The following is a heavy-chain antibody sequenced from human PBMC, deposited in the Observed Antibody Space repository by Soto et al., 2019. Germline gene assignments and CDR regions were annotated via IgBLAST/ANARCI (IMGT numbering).Heavy chain of an antibody. D-gene: IGHD2-15*01. CDR3: ARENGYCSGGSCYGWGYYYYGMDV. V-gene: IGHV4-59*01. CDR2: IYYSGST. Sequence: TLSLTCTVSGGSISSYYWSWIRQPPGKGLEWIGYIYYSGSTNYNPSLKSRVTISVDTSKNQFSLKLSSVTAADTAVYYCARENGYCSGGSCYGWGYYYYGMDVWGQGTTVTVSS. CDR1: GGSISSYY. J-gene: IGHJ6*02.